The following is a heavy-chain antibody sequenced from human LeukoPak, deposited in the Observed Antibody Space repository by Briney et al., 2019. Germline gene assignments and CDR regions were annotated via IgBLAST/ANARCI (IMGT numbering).Heavy chain of an antibody. CDR3: AKASWVSSADAVL. D-gene: IGHD3-10*01. J-gene: IGHJ4*02. CDR2: LRGDGET. CDR1: GFTFSSYA. V-gene: IGHV3-23*01. Sequence: QPGGSLTLSCVASGFTFSSYAMSWVRQASARGLEWVSSLRGDGETFYADSVKGRFTLSRDDSRNTVFLHLNNLRVEDTALYYCAKASWVSSADAVLWGQGTVVTVS.